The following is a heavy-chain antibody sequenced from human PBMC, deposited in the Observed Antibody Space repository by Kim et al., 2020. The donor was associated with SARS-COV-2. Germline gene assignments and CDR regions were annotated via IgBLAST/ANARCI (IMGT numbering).Heavy chain of an antibody. Sequence: YVDSVKGRFTMSRDNAKNSVYLQMNSLRAEVTATYYCAALDSVQVPGGIWGQGTVVTVSS. CDR3: AALDSVQVPGGI. D-gene: IGHD3-10*01. V-gene: IGHV3-48*03. J-gene: IGHJ4*02.